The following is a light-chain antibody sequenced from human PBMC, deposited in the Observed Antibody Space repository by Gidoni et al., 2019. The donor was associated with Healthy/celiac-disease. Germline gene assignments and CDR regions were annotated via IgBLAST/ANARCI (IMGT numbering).Light chain of an antibody. J-gene: IGKJ1*01. CDR3: QQCCSCPPWT. Sequence: DLVITQYPDFTAVSLGVTATLDCRSSQSVLYSYNDNSYLAWYQQKPGQPPKLLIYWASTRESGIPDRFSGSGSGTDFTLTISSLQAEDVAVYYCQQCCSCPPWTFGQXTRLEIK. V-gene: IGKV4-1*01. CDR2: WAS. CDR1: QSVLYSYNDNSY.